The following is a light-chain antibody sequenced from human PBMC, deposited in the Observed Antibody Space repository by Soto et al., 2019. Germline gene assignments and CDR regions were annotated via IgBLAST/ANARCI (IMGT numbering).Light chain of an antibody. CDR2: GAS. V-gene: IGKV3-20*01. CDR1: QGVSTY. Sequence: SPSFLSASVGDRVTITCRASQGVSTYLAWYQQKPGQAPRLLIYGASSRANGIPDRFSCSGSGRDFTLTINRLEPEDSAVCYCQQLGTSPITCGQGTRRAIK. J-gene: IGKJ5*01. CDR3: QQLGTSPIT.